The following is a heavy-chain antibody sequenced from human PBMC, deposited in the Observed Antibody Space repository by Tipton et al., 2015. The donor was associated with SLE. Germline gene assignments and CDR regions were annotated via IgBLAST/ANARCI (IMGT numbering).Heavy chain of an antibody. Sequence: TLSLTCTISGGSFSGYAWSWIRQPPGKRLEWIGEISHSGSANYNASLKSRVTMSLDKSNNQFSLRLSSVTAADTAVYYCARGVSGYFSYCYMDVWGKGTTVTISS. D-gene: IGHD3-16*01. CDR3: ARGVSGYFSYCYMDV. J-gene: IGHJ6*03. CDR2: ISHSGSA. CDR1: GGSFSGYA. V-gene: IGHV4-34*01.